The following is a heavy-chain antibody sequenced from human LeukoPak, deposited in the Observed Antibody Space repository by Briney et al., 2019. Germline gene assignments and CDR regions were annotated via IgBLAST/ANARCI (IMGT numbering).Heavy chain of an antibody. V-gene: IGHV3-7*01. CDR3: ARDPPLITAAGSRYFQH. D-gene: IGHD6-13*01. Sequence: GGSLRLSCAASGFTFSSYWMSWVRQAPGKGLEWVANIKQDGSEKYYVDSVKGRFTISGDNAKNSLYLQVNSLRAEDTAVYYCARDPPLITAAGSRYFQHWGQGTLVTVSS. CDR1: GFTFSSYW. CDR2: IKQDGSEK. J-gene: IGHJ1*01.